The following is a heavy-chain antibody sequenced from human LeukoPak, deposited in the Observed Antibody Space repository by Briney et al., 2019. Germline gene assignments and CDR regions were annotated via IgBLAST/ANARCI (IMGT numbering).Heavy chain of an antibody. J-gene: IGHJ4*02. CDR2: IKQDGSEK. D-gene: IGHD3-3*01. V-gene: IGHV3-7*01. CDR1: GFTFSSYW. CDR3: ARDLLEWLHYFDY. Sequence: GGSLRLSCVASGFTFSSYWMSWVRQAPGKGLEWVANIKQDGSEKYYVDSVKGRFTISRDNAKNSLYLQMNSLRAEDTAVYYCARDLLEWLHYFDYWGQGTLVTVSS.